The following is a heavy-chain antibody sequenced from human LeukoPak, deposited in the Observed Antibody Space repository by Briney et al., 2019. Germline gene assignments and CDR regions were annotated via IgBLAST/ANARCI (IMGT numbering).Heavy chain of an antibody. J-gene: IGHJ4*02. Sequence: GGSLRLSCAASGFTFSSYEMNWVRQAPGKGLEWVSYISSSGSTIYYADSVKGRFTISRDNSKNTLYLQMNSLRAEDTAVYYCAKDHSSSWYYFEYWGQGTLVTVSS. V-gene: IGHV3-48*03. CDR2: ISSSGSTI. CDR1: GFTFSSYE. D-gene: IGHD6-13*01. CDR3: AKDHSSSWYYFEY.